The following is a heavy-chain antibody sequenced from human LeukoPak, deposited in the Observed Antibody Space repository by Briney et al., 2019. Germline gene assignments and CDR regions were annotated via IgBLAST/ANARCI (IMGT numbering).Heavy chain of an antibody. CDR2: ISWNSGNI. Sequence: PGGSLRLSCVVSGFTFDDNAMHWVRQAPGKDLEWVSGISWNSGNIGYADSVKGRFTISRDNAKNSLYLQMNSLRAEDTALYYCAKDTSAEVVAGTPGAFDIWGQGTKVTVSS. V-gene: IGHV3-9*01. J-gene: IGHJ3*02. D-gene: IGHD6-19*01. CDR3: AKDTSAEVVAGTPGAFDI. CDR1: GFTFDDNA.